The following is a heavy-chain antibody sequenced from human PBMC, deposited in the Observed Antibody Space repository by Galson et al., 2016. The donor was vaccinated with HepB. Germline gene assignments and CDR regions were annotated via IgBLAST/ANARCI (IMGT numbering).Heavy chain of an antibody. Sequence: SLRLSCAASGFTFSNAWMNWVRQAPGKGLEWVGRIKGKTEGGTTAYAGTVKGRFTISRDDSTTKLYLQMHSLKTEDTAVYYCTASSDWYFRPFDYWGQGSLVTVSS. D-gene: IGHD6-19*01. CDR2: IKGKTEGGTT. V-gene: IGHV3-15*07. CDR3: TASSDWYFRPFDY. CDR1: GFTFSNAW. J-gene: IGHJ4*02.